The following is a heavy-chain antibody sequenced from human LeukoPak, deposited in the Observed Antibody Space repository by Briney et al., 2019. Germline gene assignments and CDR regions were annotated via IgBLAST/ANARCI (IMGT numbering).Heavy chain of an antibody. D-gene: IGHD6-13*01. J-gene: IGHJ4*02. CDR1: GGSFSGYY. CDR3: ARATYSSSWFY. Sequence: SETLSLTCAVYGGSFSGYYWSWIRQPPGKGLEWIGEINHGGSTNYNPSLKSRVTISLDTAKNQFSLKLSSVTAADTAVYYCARATYSSSWFYWGQGTLVTVSS. V-gene: IGHV4-34*01. CDR2: INHGGST.